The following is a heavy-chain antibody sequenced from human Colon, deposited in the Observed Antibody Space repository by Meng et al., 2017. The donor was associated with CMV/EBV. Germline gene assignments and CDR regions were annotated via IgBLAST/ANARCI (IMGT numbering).Heavy chain of an antibody. CDR1: GFTFSSYW. V-gene: IGHV3-74*01. CDR2: INSDGSST. J-gene: IGHJ3*02. CDR3: RSSRYCSSTSCYTGTSDAFDI. D-gene: IGHD2-2*02. Sequence: GGSLRLSCAASGFTFSSYWMHWVRQAPGKELVWVSRINSDGSSTSYADSVKGRFTISRDNAKNTLYLQMNSLRAEDTAVYYCRSSRYCSSTSCYTGTSDAFDIWGQGTMVTVSS.